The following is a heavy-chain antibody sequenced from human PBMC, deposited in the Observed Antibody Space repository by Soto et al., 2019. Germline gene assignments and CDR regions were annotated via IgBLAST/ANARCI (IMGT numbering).Heavy chain of an antibody. J-gene: IGHJ4*02. CDR1: GGTFNNYA. CDR2: IIPIFNSA. D-gene: IGHD5-12*01. CDR3: AREVTVASYSFDF. Sequence: QVQLVQSGAEVKRPGSSVKVSCKASGGTFNNYALSWVRQAPGQGLEWMGGIIPIFNSANYAQKFQGRVTITADDSTSTVYMELRSLRPDDTAVYYCAREVTVASYSFDFWGQGTLVTVSS. V-gene: IGHV1-69*01.